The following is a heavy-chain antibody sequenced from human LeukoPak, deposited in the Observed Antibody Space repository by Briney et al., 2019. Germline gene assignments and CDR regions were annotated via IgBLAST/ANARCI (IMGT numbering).Heavy chain of an antibody. CDR3: ARHHQTGTDLFDAFDI. CDR2: IYYSGST. V-gene: IGHV4-39*01. D-gene: IGHD1-1*01. Sequence: SETLSLTCTVSGGSISSSSYYWGWIRQPPGKGLEWIGSIYYSGSTYYNPSLKSRVTISVDTSKNQFSLELSSVTAADTAVYYCARHHQTGTDLFDAFDIWGQGTMVTVSS. CDR1: GGSISSSSYY. J-gene: IGHJ3*02.